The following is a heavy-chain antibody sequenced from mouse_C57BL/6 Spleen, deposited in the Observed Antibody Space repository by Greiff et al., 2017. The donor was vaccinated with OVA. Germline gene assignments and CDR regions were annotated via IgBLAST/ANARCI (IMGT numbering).Heavy chain of an antibody. CDR3: ARDWGNYVNYAMDY. J-gene: IGHJ4*01. D-gene: IGHD2-1*01. CDR2: ISYDGSN. V-gene: IGHV3-6*01. Sequence: EVHLVESGPGLVKPSQSLSLTCSVTGYSITSGYYWNWIRQFPGNKLEWMGYISYDGSNNYNPSLKNRISITRDTSKNQFFLKLNSVTTEDTATYYCARDWGNYVNYAMDYWGQGTSVTVSS. CDR1: GYSITSGYY.